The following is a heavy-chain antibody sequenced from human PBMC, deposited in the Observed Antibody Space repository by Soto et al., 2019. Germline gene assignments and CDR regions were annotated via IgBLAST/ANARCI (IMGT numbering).Heavy chain of an antibody. Sequence: ASVKVSCKASGGTFSSYAISWLRQAPGQGLEWMGGIIPIFGTANYAQKFQGRVTITADESTSTAYMELSSLRSEDTAVYYCARDMVTIFGVVIIPRPLGMDVWGQGTTVTVSS. J-gene: IGHJ6*02. CDR2: IIPIFGTA. D-gene: IGHD3-3*01. CDR1: GGTFSSYA. V-gene: IGHV1-69*13. CDR3: ARDMVTIFGVVIIPRPLGMDV.